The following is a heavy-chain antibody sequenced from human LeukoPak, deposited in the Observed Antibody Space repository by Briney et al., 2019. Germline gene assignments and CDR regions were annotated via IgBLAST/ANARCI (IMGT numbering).Heavy chain of an antibody. CDR2: INHNRNT. J-gene: IGHJ2*01. CDR1: GGSFSGFY. Sequence: PSETLSLTCAVYGGSFSGFYWTWICQPPGKGLEWIGQINHNRNTHYNPSLKSRVTISVDTSKNQFSLKLSSVTAADTAVYYCARVPKYFDLWGRGTLVTVSS. CDR3: ARVPKYFDL. V-gene: IGHV4-34*01.